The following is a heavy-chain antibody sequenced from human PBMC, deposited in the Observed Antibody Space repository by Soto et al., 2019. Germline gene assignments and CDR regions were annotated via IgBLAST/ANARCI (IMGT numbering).Heavy chain of an antibody. Sequence: GGSLRLSCAASGFIFKMYWMHWVRQSPGKGLVWISRIYNDGTYSDYADSVRGRFTISRDNVNDTLYLQMNNLRAEDSGLYYCTRGPRPISTGTGAYWGQGTQVTVPQ. CDR3: TRGPRPISTGTGAY. D-gene: IGHD3-10*01. CDR1: GFIFKMYW. V-gene: IGHV3-74*01. J-gene: IGHJ4*02. CDR2: IYNDGTYS.